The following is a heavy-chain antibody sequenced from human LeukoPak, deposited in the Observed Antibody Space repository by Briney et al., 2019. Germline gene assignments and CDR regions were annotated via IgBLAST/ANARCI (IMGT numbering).Heavy chain of an antibody. V-gene: IGHV1-46*01. CDR1: GYTFTTYY. Sequence: GASVKVSSRTSGYTFTTYYVHWVRQAPGQGLEWMGVINPSGGSASYAQNFQGRVAMTRDTSTSTVDMELSSLISDDTAIYYCARAIERGRRFDYCGQGTLVTVSS. CDR2: INPSGGSA. D-gene: IGHD5-24*01. CDR3: ARAIERGRRFDY. J-gene: IGHJ4*02.